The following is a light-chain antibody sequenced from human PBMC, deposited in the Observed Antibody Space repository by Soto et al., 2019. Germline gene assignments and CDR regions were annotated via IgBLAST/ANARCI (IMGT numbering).Light chain of an antibody. Sequence: QSALTQPASVSGSPGKSITISCTGTSNDIGGHHHVSWYQQHPGNSPKLIIFEVSDRPSGISSRFSASKSGTTASLTISGLQAEDEADYYCCSYAGMLTWVFGGGTKVTVL. CDR1: SNDIGGHHH. CDR2: EVS. J-gene: IGLJ3*02. V-gene: IGLV2-23*02. CDR3: CSYAGMLTWV.